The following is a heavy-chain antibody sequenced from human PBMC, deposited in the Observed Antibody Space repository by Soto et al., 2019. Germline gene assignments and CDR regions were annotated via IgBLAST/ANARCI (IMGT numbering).Heavy chain of an antibody. V-gene: IGHV3-9*01. D-gene: IGHD3-22*01. CDR1: GFTFDDYA. CDR3: AKDAIAYYYDSSGYYYYYCYGMDV. J-gene: IGHJ6*02. Sequence: GGSLRLSCAASGFTFDDYAMHWVRQAPGKGLEWVSGISWNSGSIGYADSVKGRFTISRDNAKNSLYLQMNSLRAEDTALYYCAKDAIAYYYDSSGYYYYYCYGMDVWGQGTTVTVSS. CDR2: ISWNSGSI.